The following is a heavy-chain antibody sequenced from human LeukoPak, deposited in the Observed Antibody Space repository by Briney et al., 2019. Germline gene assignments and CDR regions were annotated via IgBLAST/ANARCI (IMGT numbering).Heavy chain of an antibody. CDR3: ATLVAMAGEDYFDY. CDR1: GYTFTSYG. D-gene: IGHD6-19*01. J-gene: IGHJ4*02. Sequence: ASVKVSCKASGYTFTSYGISWVRQAPGKGLEWMGGFDPEDGETICAQKFQGRVTMTEDTSTDTAYMELSSLRSEDTAVYYCATLVAMAGEDYFDYWGQGTLVTVSS. CDR2: FDPEDGET. V-gene: IGHV1-24*01.